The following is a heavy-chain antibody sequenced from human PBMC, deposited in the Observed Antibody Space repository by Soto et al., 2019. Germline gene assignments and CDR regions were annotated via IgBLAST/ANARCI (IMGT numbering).Heavy chain of an antibody. Sequence: GGSLRLSCAASGFTFNTYAMSWVRQAPGQGLEWVSAISGSGFSTYYADSVKGRFSISSDSSKNTLFLQMSSLRADDTAVYFCATFTFGRPFDTWGQGTMVTVSS. D-gene: IGHD3-16*01. CDR3: ATFTFGRPFDT. CDR1: GFTFNTYA. CDR2: ISGSGFST. J-gene: IGHJ3*02. V-gene: IGHV3-23*01.